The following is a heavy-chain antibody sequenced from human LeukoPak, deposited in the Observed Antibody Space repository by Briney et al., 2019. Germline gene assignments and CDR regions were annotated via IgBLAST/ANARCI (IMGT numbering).Heavy chain of an antibody. J-gene: IGHJ4*02. CDR3: ARDLDAGSTFDY. CDR2: IIPIFGTA. D-gene: IGHD2-8*01. CDR1: GYTFTSYA. V-gene: IGHV1-69*13. Sequence: SVKVSCKASGYTFTSYAISWVRQAPGQGLEWMGGIIPIFGTANYAQKFQGRVTITADESTSTAYMELSSLRSDDTAVYYCARDLDAGSTFDYWGQGTLVTVSS.